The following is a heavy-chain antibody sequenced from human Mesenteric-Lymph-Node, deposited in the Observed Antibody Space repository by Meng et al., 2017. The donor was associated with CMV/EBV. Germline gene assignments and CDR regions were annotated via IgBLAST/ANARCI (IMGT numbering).Heavy chain of an antibody. D-gene: IGHD2-15*01. CDR3: ARRRISWFDP. CDR1: GFTSISYW. CDR2: IKQDGSEK. J-gene: IGHJ5*02. V-gene: IGHV3-7*01. Sequence: GESLKISCAASGFTSISYWLSWVRQAPGKGLEWVANIKQDGSEKYYVDSVKGRFTISRDNAKNTLYLQMNSLRAEDTAVYYCARRRISWFDPWGQGTLVTVSS.